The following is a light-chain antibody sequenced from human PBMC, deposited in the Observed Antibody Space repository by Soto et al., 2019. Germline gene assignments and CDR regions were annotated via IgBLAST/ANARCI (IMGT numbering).Light chain of an antibody. V-gene: IGKV3-11*01. CDR2: DAS. CDR1: QSVDSY. J-gene: IGKJ5*01. CDR3: QQRRHWPIT. Sequence: EIVLTQPPATLSLSPGERATLSCRASQSVDSYLAWYQQKPGQAPRLLIYDASNRATGIPARFSGSGSGTDFTLTISSLEPEDFAVYYCQQRRHWPITFGQGTRLEIK.